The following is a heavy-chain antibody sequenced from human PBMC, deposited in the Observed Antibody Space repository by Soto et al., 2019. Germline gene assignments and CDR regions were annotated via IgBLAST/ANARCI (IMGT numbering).Heavy chain of an antibody. Sequence: SETLSLTCTVSGGSISSGGYYWSWIRQQPGKGLEWIGYIYYSGSTYYNTSLKSRVTISVDTSKNQFSLKLSSVTAADTAVYYCARVTLGSVVPAANFDYWGQGTLVTVSS. J-gene: IGHJ4*02. V-gene: IGHV4-31*03. CDR1: GGSISSGGYY. CDR2: IYYSGST. CDR3: ARVTLGSVVPAANFDY. D-gene: IGHD2-2*01.